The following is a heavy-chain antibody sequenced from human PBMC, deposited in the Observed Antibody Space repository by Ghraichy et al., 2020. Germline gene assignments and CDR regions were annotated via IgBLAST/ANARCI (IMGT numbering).Heavy chain of an antibody. J-gene: IGHJ4*02. V-gene: IGHV4-34*01. CDR1: GGSFSGYY. Sequence: SETLSLTCAVYGGSFSGYYWSWIRQPPGKGLEWIGEINHSGSTNYNPSLKSRVTISVDTSKNQFSLKLSSVTAADTAVYYYARVPGAVEYSSSSGDYWGQGTLVTVSS. D-gene: IGHD6-6*01. CDR3: ARVPGAVEYSSSSGDY. CDR2: INHSGST.